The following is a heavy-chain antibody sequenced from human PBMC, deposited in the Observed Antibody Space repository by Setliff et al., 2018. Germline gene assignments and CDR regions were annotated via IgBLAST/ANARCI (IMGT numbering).Heavy chain of an antibody. D-gene: IGHD5-12*01. Sequence: ASVKVSCKTSGYSFTKYFLHWVRQAPGQGLEWMGWMSPVYGIANYARKFQGRVTLTADTSTTTAYLELASLRDDDTAVYYCVRGPGPSVVVAIPFDHWGQGTLVTVSS. V-gene: IGHV1-18*04. CDR3: VRGPGPSVVVAIPFDH. CDR1: GYSFTKYF. J-gene: IGHJ4*02. CDR2: MSPVYGIA.